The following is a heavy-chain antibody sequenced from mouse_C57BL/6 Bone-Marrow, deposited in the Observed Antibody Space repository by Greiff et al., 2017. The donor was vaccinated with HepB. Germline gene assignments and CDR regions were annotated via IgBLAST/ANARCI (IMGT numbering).Heavy chain of an antibody. CDR1: GYTFTDHT. D-gene: IGHD1-1*01. V-gene: IGHV1-78*01. CDR3: AICLVFHYYGSSYHYYAMDY. Sequence: VQLQQSDAELVKPGASVKISCKVSGYTFTDHTIHWMKQRPEQGLEWIGYIYPRDGSTKYNEKFKGKATLTADKSSSTAYMQLNSLTSEDSAVYFCAICLVFHYYGSSYHYYAMDYWGQGTSVTVSS. CDR2: IYPRDGST. J-gene: IGHJ4*01.